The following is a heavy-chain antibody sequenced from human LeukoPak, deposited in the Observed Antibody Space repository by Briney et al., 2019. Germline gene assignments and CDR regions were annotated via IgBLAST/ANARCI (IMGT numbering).Heavy chain of an antibody. V-gene: IGHV4-34*01. Sequence: SETLSLTCAVYGGSFSGYYWSWIRQPPGKGLEWIGEINHSGSTNYNPSLKSRVTISVDTSKNQFSLKLGSVTAADTAVYYCASRRDGYTNWGQGTLVTVSS. CDR2: INHSGST. J-gene: IGHJ4*02. D-gene: IGHD5-24*01. CDR1: GGSFSGYY. CDR3: ASRRDGYTN.